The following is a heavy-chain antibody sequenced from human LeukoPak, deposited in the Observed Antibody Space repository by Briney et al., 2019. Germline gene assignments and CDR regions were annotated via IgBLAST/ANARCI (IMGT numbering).Heavy chain of an antibody. Sequence: SVKVSCKASGGTFSSYAISWVRQAPGQGLEWMGRIIPILGIANYAQKFQGRVTITADKSTSTAYMELSSLRSEDTAVYYCARANVDTAMVTDYWGQGTLVTASS. CDR2: IIPILGIA. CDR3: ARANVDTAMVTDY. V-gene: IGHV1-69*04. D-gene: IGHD5-18*01. CDR1: GGTFSSYA. J-gene: IGHJ4*02.